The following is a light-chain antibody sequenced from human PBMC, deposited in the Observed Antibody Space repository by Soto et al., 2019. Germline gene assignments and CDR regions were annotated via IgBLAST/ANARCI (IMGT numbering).Light chain of an antibody. CDR3: QQFHTSFTII. CDR2: GAS. Sequence: LTQSPGTLSLSPGERATLSCRASQTVSNDYLAWYQQKPGQAPRLLINGASRRATGIPDRFSGSGSGTDFTPTISRLEPEDSAVYYCQQFHTSFTIIFGQGTRLEI. J-gene: IGKJ5*01. CDR1: QTVSNDY. V-gene: IGKV3-20*01.